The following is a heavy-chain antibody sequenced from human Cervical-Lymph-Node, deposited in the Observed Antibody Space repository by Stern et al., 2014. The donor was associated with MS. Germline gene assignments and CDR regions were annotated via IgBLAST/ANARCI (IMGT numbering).Heavy chain of an antibody. CDR1: GFTFSNYA. J-gene: IGHJ4*02. CDR2: ISYDGSNK. CDR3: AREMIAAAGTIPFDY. V-gene: IGHV3-30*01. Sequence: DQLVESGGGVVQPGRSLRLSCAASGFTFSNYAMHWVRQAPGKGLEWVAVISYDGSNKYYADSVKGRFTISRDNSKNTLYLQMNSLRAEDTAVYYCAREMIAAAGTIPFDYWGQGTLVTVSS. D-gene: IGHD6-13*01.